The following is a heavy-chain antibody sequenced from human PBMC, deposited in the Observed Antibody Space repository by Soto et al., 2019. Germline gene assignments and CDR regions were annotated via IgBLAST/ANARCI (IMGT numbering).Heavy chain of an antibody. J-gene: IGHJ5*02. Sequence: QVQLVESGGGVVQPGRSLRLSCAASGFTFSSYGMHWVRQAPGKGLEWVAVISYDGSNKYYADSVKGRFTISRDNSKNTLYLQMNSLRAEDTAVYYCAKELGYSNRRYNWFDPWGQGTLVTVSS. CDR3: AKELGYSNRRYNWFDP. CDR2: ISYDGSNK. CDR1: GFTFSSYG. V-gene: IGHV3-30*18. D-gene: IGHD4-4*01.